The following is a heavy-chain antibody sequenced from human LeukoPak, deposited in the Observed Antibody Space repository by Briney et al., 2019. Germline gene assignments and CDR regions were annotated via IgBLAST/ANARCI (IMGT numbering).Heavy chain of an antibody. V-gene: IGHV3-15*01. J-gene: IGHJ3*02. CDR1: GFTFSNAW. D-gene: IGHD3-9*01. CDR3: TTDIRYFDWPLLVNDAFDI. CDR2: IKSKTDGGTT. Sequence: GGSLRLSCAASGFTFSNAWMSWVRQAPGKGLEWVGRIKSKTDGGTTDYAAPVKGRFTISRDDSKNTLYLQMNSLKTEDTAVYYCTTDIRYFDWPLLVNDAFDIWGQGTMVTVSS.